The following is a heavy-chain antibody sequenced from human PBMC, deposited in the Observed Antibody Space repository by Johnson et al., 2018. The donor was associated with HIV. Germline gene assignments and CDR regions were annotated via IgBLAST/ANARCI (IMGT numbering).Heavy chain of an antibody. V-gene: IGHV3-66*01. CDR2: IYSGGST. Sequence: EVQLVESGGSVVRPGGSLRLSCAASGFTISTFWMHWVRQVPGKGLEWVSVIYSGGSTYYADSVKGRFTISRDNAKKSLFLQMNSLRAEDTAVYYCARDRREYSSSRWPDAFDI. CDR1: GFTISTFW. D-gene: IGHD6-6*01. CDR3: ARDRREYSSSRWPDAFDI. J-gene: IGHJ3*02.